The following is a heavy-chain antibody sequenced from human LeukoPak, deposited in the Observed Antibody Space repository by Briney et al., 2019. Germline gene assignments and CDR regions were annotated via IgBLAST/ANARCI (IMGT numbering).Heavy chain of an antibody. D-gene: IGHD1-1*01. CDR3: AKVSPTGRAFDC. Sequence: GGSLRLSCAAPGFTVSINYMSWVRQAPGEGLEWVSVIYTTAKTFYADSVKGRFSISRDNSKNTVYLQMNSLRAEDTAVYYCAKVSPTGRAFDCWGQGTLVTVSS. CDR2: IYTTAKT. J-gene: IGHJ4*02. V-gene: IGHV3-53*01. CDR1: GFTVSINY.